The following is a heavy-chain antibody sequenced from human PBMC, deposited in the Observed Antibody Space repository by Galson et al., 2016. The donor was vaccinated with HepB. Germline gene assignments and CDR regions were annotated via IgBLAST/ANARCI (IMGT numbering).Heavy chain of an antibody. CDR1: GYSFTSYD. V-gene: IGHV1-8*01. D-gene: IGHD2-2*01. CDR2: MDPNNGHT. Sequence: SVKVSCKASGYSFTSYDINWVRQATGQGLEWMGWMDPNNGHTVYAQKFQGRVSMTRNTSIRTVYMELSSLRSEDTAVYYCAFSLVEVPEAIRPIGAFDMWGQGTMVTVSS. J-gene: IGHJ3*02. CDR3: AFSLVEVPEAIRPIGAFDM.